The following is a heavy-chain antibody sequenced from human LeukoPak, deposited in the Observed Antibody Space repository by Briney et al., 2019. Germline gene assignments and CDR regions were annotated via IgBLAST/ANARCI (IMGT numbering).Heavy chain of an antibody. CDR1: GYSFTSYW. D-gene: IGHD3-3*01. CDR3: ARVNYDFWSGNGMDV. Sequence: GESLKISRKGSGYSFTSYWIGWVRQMPGKGLEWMGIIYPGDSDTRYSPSFQGQVTISADKSISTAYLQWSSLKASDTAMYYCARVNYDFWSGNGMDVWGQGTTVTVSS. J-gene: IGHJ6*02. V-gene: IGHV5-51*01. CDR2: IYPGDSDT.